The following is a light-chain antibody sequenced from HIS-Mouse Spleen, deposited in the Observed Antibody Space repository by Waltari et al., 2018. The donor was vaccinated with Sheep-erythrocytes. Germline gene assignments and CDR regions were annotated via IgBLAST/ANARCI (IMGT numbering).Light chain of an antibody. J-gene: IGLJ2*01. CDR1: SSDVGGYNL. CDR3: QAWDSSTVV. CDR2: EGS. V-gene: IGLV2-14*02. Sequence: QSALTQPASVSGSPGQSITISCTGTSSDVGGYNLVSWYQQHPGKAPKLMIYEGSKRPSAVSHRFSGSKSGNTASLTISGLQAEDEADYYCQAWDSSTVVFGGGTK.